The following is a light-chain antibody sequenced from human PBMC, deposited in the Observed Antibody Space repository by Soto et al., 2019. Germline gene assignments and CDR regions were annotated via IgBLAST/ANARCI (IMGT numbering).Light chain of an antibody. CDR3: SSHGGANNFYV. J-gene: IGLJ1*01. Sequence: QSVLTQPPSASGSPGQSVTISCTGTSSDIGAYDYVSWYQQHPGKVPKLMIYEVSKRPPGVPDRFSASKSGNTASLTVSGLRAEDEADYYCSSHGGANNFYVFGTGTKVTVL. CDR2: EVS. V-gene: IGLV2-8*01. CDR1: SSDIGAYDY.